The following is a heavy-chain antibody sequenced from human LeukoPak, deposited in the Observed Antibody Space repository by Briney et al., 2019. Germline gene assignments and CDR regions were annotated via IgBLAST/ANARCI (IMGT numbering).Heavy chain of an antibody. CDR1: GFTFSSYE. D-gene: IGHD6-6*01. J-gene: IGHJ4*02. Sequence: LGGSLRLSCAASGFTFSSYEMNWVRQAPGKGLEWVSYISSSGSTIYYADSVEGRFTISRDNAKNSLYLQMNSLRAEDTAVYYCARDWAGEQLVFDYWGQGTLVTVSS. CDR2: ISSSGSTI. CDR3: ARDWAGEQLVFDY. V-gene: IGHV3-48*03.